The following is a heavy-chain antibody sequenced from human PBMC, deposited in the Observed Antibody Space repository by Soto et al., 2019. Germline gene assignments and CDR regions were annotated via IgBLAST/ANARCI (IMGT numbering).Heavy chain of an antibody. D-gene: IGHD3-3*01. CDR3: ARSWSGRTSGRVDV. CDR1: GFTSEDYV. CDR2: ISWDGYSI. V-gene: IGHV3-9*02. J-gene: IGHJ6*02. Sequence: EVQLVEYGGGLVQPGRSLRLSCVGSGFTSEDYVMHWVRQVPGKSLEWFSHISWDGYSIGYAGSVRCRFTISRDNAKNSLFLQMYSLRPEDTALYYCARSWSGRTSGRVDVWGQGTTVTVSS.